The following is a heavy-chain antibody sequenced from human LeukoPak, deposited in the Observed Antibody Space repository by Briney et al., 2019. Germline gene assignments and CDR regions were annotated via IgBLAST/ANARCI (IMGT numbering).Heavy chain of an antibody. Sequence: ASVKVSCKASGYTFTTYGITWVRQAPGQGLERMGWISTYSGNTNYALKFQGRLTMTTDTSTSTVNMELRSLRSDDTAVYYCARDMVQYTHGEGGYWGQGTLVTVSS. CDR2: ISTYSGNT. V-gene: IGHV1-18*01. CDR3: ARDMVQYTHGEGGY. D-gene: IGHD4/OR15-4a*01. CDR1: GYTFTTYG. J-gene: IGHJ4*02.